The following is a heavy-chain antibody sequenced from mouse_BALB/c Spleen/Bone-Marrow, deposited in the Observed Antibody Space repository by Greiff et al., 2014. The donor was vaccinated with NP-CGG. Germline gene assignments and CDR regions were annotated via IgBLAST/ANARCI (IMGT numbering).Heavy chain of an antibody. CDR1: GYTFTNYW. CDR2: INLSTGYT. V-gene: IGHV1-7*01. Sequence: LEESGAELAKPGASVKMSCKASGYTFTNYWVHWVKQRPGQGLEWIGYINLSTGYTEYNQKFKDKATLTADKSSSTAYMQLSSLTSEDSAVYYCARDDYDDYWGQGTTLTVSS. CDR3: ARDDYDDY. J-gene: IGHJ2*01. D-gene: IGHD2-4*01.